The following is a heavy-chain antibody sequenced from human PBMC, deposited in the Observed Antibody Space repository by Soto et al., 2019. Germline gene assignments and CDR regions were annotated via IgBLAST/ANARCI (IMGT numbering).Heavy chain of an antibody. Sequence: QEQLVQSGAEVKKPGASVKVSCKASGYSFTSYYMHWVRQAPGQGLEWMGIINPSGGSTKYARKFQGRVAMTRDTSTSTVYMELSSLRSEDTAVYYCATTVDGDAVAVWGQGTMVTVST. V-gene: IGHV1-46*03. D-gene: IGHD6-19*01. CDR1: GYSFTSYY. CDR3: ATTVDGDAVAV. CDR2: INPSGGST. J-gene: IGHJ3*01.